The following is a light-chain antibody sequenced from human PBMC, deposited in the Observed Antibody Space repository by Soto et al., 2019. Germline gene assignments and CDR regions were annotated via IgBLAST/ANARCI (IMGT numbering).Light chain of an antibody. V-gene: IGLV2-14*01. CDR2: EVS. Sequence: QPASVSGPPGQSITISCTGTSSDVGGYNYVSWYQQHPGKAPKLMIYEVSNRPSGVSNRFSGSKSGNTASLTISGLQAEDEADYYCSSYTSSSTLVFGGGTKLTVL. CDR1: SSDVGGYNY. CDR3: SSYTSSSTLV. J-gene: IGLJ2*01.